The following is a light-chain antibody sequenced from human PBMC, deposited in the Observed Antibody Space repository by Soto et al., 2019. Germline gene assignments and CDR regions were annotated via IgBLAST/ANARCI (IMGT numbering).Light chain of an antibody. J-gene: IGKJ4*01. CDR1: QGLSSR. CDR3: QQPNSYPRAFT. Sequence: DIPLTQSPSFLSASVGERVTIACRASQGLSSRLAWYQQRPGKAPKLLIYAAATLQSGASSRFSGSGSGTEFTLTISSLQPEDFATYYCQQPNSYPRAFTFGGGTKVEIK. CDR2: AAA. V-gene: IGKV1-9*01.